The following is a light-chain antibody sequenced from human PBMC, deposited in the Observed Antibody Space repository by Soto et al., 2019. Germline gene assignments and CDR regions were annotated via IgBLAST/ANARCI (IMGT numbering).Light chain of an antibody. CDR2: AAS. CDR1: QSISSY. V-gene: IGKV1-39*01. J-gene: IGKJ1*01. CDR3: QQSYSTPRT. Sequence: DIQMTQSPSSLSASVGDRVTITCRASQSISSYLNWYQQKPGKAPKLLIYAASSLQSGVPSRFNGSGSGTDFTLTINSLQPEDFATYYCQQSYSTPRTFGQGTKVDIK.